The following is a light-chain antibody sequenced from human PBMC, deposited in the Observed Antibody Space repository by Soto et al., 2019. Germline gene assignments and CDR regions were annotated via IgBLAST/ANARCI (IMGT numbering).Light chain of an antibody. Sequence: DIQMTQSPSSLSASVGDRVTITCQASQDISKYLNWYQQKPGKAPTLLIYDASKLDTGVPSRFSGSGSGTDFTFSSSSLHAEDIATYYCQQHDNLPLTFGGGTKVEIK. CDR1: QDISKY. J-gene: IGKJ4*01. CDR3: QQHDNLPLT. CDR2: DAS. V-gene: IGKV1-33*01.